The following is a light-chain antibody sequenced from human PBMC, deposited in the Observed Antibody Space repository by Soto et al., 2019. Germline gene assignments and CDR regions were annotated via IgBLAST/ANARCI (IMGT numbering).Light chain of an antibody. CDR1: QSVSSN. J-gene: IGKJ4*01. CDR2: GPS. Sequence: EIVMTQSPATLSVSPGERATLSCRASQSVSSNLAWYQQKPGQAPRLLMYGPSTRATGIPARFSASGSGSDFTLTISRLEPDDFAVYYCHQYDSLPLTFGGGTKVDIK. V-gene: IGKV3-15*01. CDR3: HQYDSLPLT.